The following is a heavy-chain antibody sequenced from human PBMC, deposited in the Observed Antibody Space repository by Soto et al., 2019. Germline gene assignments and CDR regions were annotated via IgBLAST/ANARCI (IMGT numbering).Heavy chain of an antibody. J-gene: IGHJ4*02. V-gene: IGHV1-18*04. Sequence: GASVKVSCKASGYTFTSYGISWVRQAPGQGLEWMGWISAHNGNTKYAQKFQGRVTLTTDTSTSTAYMELRSLRSDDTAVYYCAREPQIFDYWGQGTLVTVSS. CDR3: AREPQIFDY. CDR1: GYTFTSYG. CDR2: ISAHNGNT.